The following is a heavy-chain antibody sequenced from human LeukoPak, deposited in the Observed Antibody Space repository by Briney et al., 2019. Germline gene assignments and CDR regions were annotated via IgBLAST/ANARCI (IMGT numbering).Heavy chain of an antibody. V-gene: IGHV3-48*03. J-gene: IGHJ3*02. CDR1: GFTFSSYE. CDR2: ISGSASSI. D-gene: IGHD1-7*01. Sequence: GGSLRLSCAASGFTFSSYEMNWVRQAPGKGLEWVSYISGSASSIYYADSVKGRFTISRDNAKNSLYLQMNSLRAEDMALYYCAIIGGGGNYNYAFDIWGQGAMVTVSS. CDR3: AIIGGGGNYNYAFDI.